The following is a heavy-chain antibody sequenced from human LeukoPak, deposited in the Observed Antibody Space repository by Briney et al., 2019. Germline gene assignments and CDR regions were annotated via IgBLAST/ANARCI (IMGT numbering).Heavy chain of an antibody. Sequence: GGSLRLSCAASGFTFSSYSMNWVRQAPGRGLEWVSSISSSSSYIYYADSVKGRFTISRDNAKNTLYLQMNSLRAEDTAVYCCARDRRAANNWFDPWGQGTLVTVSS. V-gene: IGHV3-21*01. J-gene: IGHJ5*02. CDR1: GFTFSSYS. CDR3: ARDRRAANNWFDP. D-gene: IGHD5-18*01. CDR2: ISSSSSYI.